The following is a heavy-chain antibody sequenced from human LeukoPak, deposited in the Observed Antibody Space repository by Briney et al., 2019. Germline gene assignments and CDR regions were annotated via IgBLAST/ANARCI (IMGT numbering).Heavy chain of an antibody. J-gene: IGHJ3*01. CDR2: IYTSGST. D-gene: IGHD6-13*01. CDR1: GGSISSYY. CDR3: VGPGIAATG. V-gene: IGHV4-4*07. Sequence: PSETLSLTCTVSGGSISSYYWSWIRQPAGKGLEWIGRIYTSGSTNYNPSLKSRVTMSVDTSRTQFSLKVTSVTAADTALYYCVGPGIAATGWGQGTMVTVSS.